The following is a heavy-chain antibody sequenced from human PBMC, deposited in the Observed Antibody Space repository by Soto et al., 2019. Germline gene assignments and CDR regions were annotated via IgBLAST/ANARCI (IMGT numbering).Heavy chain of an antibody. V-gene: IGHV3-23*01. Sequence: EVQLLESGGGLVQPGGSLRLSCAASGFTFSSYAMSWVRQAPGKGLEWVSAISGSGGSTYYADSVKGRFTISRDNSKNTLYLQMNSLRAEDTAVYYCAKDRGGYSGYDWAYDPDNWFDPWGQGTLVTVSS. CDR3: AKDRGGYSGYDWAYDPDNWFDP. J-gene: IGHJ5*02. CDR2: ISGSGGST. CDR1: GFTFSSYA. D-gene: IGHD5-12*01.